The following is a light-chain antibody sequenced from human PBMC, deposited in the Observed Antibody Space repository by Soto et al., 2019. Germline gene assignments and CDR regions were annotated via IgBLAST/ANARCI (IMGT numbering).Light chain of an antibody. J-gene: IGLJ2*01. V-gene: IGLV2-14*01. CDR2: DVS. CDR1: SSDVGGYNY. CDR3: SSYTGSSTVV. Sequence: QSALTQPASVSGSPGQSITISCTGTSSDVGGYNYVSWYQQHPGKAPKLMIYDVSNRPSGVSNRFSGSKSDNTASLTISGLSAEEEADYYCSSYTGSSTVVFGGGTKLTVL.